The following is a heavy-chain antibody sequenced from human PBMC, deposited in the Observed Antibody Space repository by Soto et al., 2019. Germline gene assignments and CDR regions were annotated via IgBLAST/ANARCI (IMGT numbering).Heavy chain of an antibody. D-gene: IGHD3-10*01. CDR1: RGCLSSGCYY. J-gene: IGHJ1*01. CDR2: IHHSGST. CDR3: VRGVLS. V-gene: IGHV4-31*03. Sequence: SKTLSLASNVSRGCLSSGCYYWTWIRQHPGKGLEWIGNIHHSGSTFYNPSLKSRVSISVDTSKNQFSLKLSSVTAADTAVYFCVRGVLSWGQGTPVTVS.